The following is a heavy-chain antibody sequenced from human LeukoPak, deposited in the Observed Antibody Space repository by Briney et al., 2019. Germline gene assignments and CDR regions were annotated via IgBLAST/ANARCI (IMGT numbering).Heavy chain of an antibody. J-gene: IGHJ6*03. D-gene: IGHD3-3*01. V-gene: IGHV3-21*04. Sequence: GGSLRLSCAASGFTFSNYSMNWVRQAPGKGLEWVSSISSSSSYIYYADSVKGRFTSSRDNAKNSLYLQMNSLRAEDTAVYYCAKCGGPSPRFTIFGVVKVDYYMDVWGKGTTVTVSS. CDR1: GFTFSNYS. CDR3: AKCGGPSPRFTIFGVVKVDYYMDV. CDR2: ISSSSSYI.